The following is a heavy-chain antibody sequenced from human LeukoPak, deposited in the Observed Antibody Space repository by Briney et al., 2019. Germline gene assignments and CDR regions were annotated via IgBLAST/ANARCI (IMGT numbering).Heavy chain of an antibody. CDR2: ISYDGSNK. Sequence: PGGSLRPSCAASGFTFSSYAMHWVRQAPGKGLEWVAVISYDGSNKYYADSVKGRFTISRDNSKNTLYLQMNSLRAEDTAVYYCASLTGRYCSSTSCSTFDPWGQGTLVTVSS. J-gene: IGHJ5*02. D-gene: IGHD2-2*02. CDR3: ASLTGRYCSSTSCSTFDP. CDR1: GFTFSSYA. V-gene: IGHV3-30*04.